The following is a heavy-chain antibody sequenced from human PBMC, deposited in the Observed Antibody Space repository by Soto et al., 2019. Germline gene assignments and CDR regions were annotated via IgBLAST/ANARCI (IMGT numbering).Heavy chain of an antibody. CDR3: ARGIRNYYGVDV. Sequence: EVQVVESGGGLIQPGGSLRLSCVASGLTFNIYWMHWVRQAPGKGLVWVSRIKFDGSTTSYADSVKGRFTISRDNAKNTVFLQMNSLRADDTGVYYCARGIRNYYGVDVWGQGTTVTVSS. CDR1: GLTFNIYW. D-gene: IGHD5-18*01. CDR2: IKFDGSTT. J-gene: IGHJ6*02. V-gene: IGHV3-74*01.